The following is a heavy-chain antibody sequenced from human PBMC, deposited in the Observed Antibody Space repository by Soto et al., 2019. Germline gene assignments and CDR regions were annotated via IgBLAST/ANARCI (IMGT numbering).Heavy chain of an antibody. CDR3: ARFGATNYYYYYYGMDV. V-gene: IGHV4-34*01. Sequence: SETLSLTCAVYGGSFSCYYWSWIRQPPGKGLEWIGEINHSGSTNYNPSLKSRVTISVDTSKNQFSLKLSSVTAADTAVYYCARFGATNYYYYYYGMDVWGQGTTVTVSS. CDR1: GGSFSCYY. J-gene: IGHJ6*02. D-gene: IGHD3-10*01. CDR2: INHSGST.